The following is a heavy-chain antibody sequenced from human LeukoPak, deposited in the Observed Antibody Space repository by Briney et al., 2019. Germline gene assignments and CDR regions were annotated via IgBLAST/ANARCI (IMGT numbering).Heavy chain of an antibody. CDR1: GFTFSSYA. V-gene: IGHV3-23*01. Sequence: PGGSLRLSCAASGFTFSSYAMSWARQAPGKGLERVSAISGGGGGTFYADSVKGRFTISRDNSKNTLYLEVNSLRAEDTAVYYCARDLGRDRYFDSWGQGTLVTVSS. D-gene: IGHD5-24*01. CDR2: ISGGGGGT. CDR3: ARDLGRDRYFDS. J-gene: IGHJ4*02.